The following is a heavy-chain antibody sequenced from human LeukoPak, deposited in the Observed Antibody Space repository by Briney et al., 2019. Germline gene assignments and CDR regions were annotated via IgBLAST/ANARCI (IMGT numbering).Heavy chain of an antibody. J-gene: IGHJ2*01. D-gene: IGHD2-2*01. Sequence: PGGSLRLSCAASGFTFSSYEMNWVRQAPGKGLEWVSYISSSGSTIYYADSVKGRFTISRDNAKNSLYLQMNSLRAEDTAVYYCARDGPAANPPVWYFDLWGRGTLVTVSS. V-gene: IGHV3-48*03. CDR1: GFTFSSYE. CDR3: ARDGPAANPPVWYFDL. CDR2: ISSSGSTI.